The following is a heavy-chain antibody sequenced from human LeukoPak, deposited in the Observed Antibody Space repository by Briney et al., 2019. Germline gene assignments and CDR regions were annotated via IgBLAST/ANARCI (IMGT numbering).Heavy chain of an antibody. CDR3: ARDPRGPYYFDY. Sequence: GGSLRLSCVASGFTFSTYGMHWVRQAPGKGLEWVAKIGSDDSNKHYADSVKGRFTISRDNAKNSLYLQMNSLRAEDTAVYYCARDPRGPYYFDYWGQGTLVTVSS. V-gene: IGHV3-33*01. CDR1: GFTFSTYG. J-gene: IGHJ4*02. D-gene: IGHD3-10*01. CDR2: IGSDDSNK.